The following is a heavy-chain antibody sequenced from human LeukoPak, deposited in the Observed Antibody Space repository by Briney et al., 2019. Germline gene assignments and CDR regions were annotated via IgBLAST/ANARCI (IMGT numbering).Heavy chain of an antibody. V-gene: IGHV3-23*01. J-gene: IGHJ4*02. CDR2: ISGSGGST. Sequence: SGGSLRLSRAPSGLTFISNGMSSVSQPKGKGREWVSGISGSGGSTYYADSARGRFTISRDNSKNTLYLQMDSLRAEDRAVYYCAKERGYSGYDCDYRGQGTLVTVSS. CDR3: AKERGYSGYDCDY. CDR1: GLTFISNG. D-gene: IGHD5-12*01.